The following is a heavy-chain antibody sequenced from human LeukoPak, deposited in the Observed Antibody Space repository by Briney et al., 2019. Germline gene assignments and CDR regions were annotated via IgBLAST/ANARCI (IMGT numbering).Heavy chain of an antibody. CDR3: AREGDYGPLDY. D-gene: IGHD3-16*01. CDR1: GFTVSSNY. J-gene: IGHJ4*02. Sequence: GGSLRLSCAASGFTVSSNYMSWVRQAPGKGLEWVSVIYSGGSRYYADSVKGRFTISRDNSKNTLYLQMNSLRAEDTAVYYCAREGDYGPLDYWGQGTLVTVSS. CDR2: IYSGGSR. V-gene: IGHV3-53*01.